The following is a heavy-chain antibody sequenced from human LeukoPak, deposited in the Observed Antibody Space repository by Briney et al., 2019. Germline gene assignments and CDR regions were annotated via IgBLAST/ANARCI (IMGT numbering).Heavy chain of an antibody. CDR3: ARVYYDNSGDY. J-gene: IGHJ4*02. CDR2: INWNGGST. D-gene: IGHD3-22*01. CDR1: GFTFDDYG. Sequence: GGSLRLSCAASGFTFDDYGMSWVRQAPGKGLEWVSGINWNGGSTTYADSVKGRFTISRDNGKNSLYLQMNSLRAEDTAVYYCARVYYDNSGDYWGQGTLVTVSS. V-gene: IGHV3-20*04.